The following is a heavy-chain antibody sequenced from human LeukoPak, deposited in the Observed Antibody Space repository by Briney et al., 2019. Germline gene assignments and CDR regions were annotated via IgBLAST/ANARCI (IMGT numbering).Heavy chain of an antibody. D-gene: IGHD2-2*01. CDR2: ISGSGAST. CDR1: GFTFSTYA. V-gene: IGHV3-23*01. CDR3: ASSTSGPDYGMDV. J-gene: IGHJ6*02. Sequence: GGSLRLSCAASGFTFSTYAMNWVRQAPGKGLEWVSVISGSGASTYYADSVKGRFTISRDNSKNTLYLQMNSLRAEDTAVYYCASSTSGPDYGMDVWGQGTTVTVSS.